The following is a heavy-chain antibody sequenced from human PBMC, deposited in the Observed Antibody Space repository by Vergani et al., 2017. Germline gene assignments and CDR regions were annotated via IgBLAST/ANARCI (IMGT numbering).Heavy chain of an antibody. J-gene: IGHJ5*02. CDR3: ARGSDYCDYGRWWFDP. V-gene: IGHV3-48*02. CDR2: ISSSSSYI. CDR1: GFTFSSYA. D-gene: IGHD4-17*01. Sequence: EVQLVESGGGLVQPGGSLRLSCVVSGFTFSSYAMQWVRQAPGKGLEYVSAISSSSSYIYYADSVKGRFTISRDDAKNSLYLQMNSLRDEDTAVYYCARGSDYCDYGRWWFDPWGQGTLVTVSS.